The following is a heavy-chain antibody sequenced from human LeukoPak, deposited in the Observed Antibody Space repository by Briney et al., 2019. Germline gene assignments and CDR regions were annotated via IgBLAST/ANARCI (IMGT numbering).Heavy chain of an antibody. CDR2: ISGTSKYI. CDR1: GFSLSSYS. V-gene: IGHV3-21*01. Sequence: PGGSLRLSCEGSGFSLSSYSMHWVRQAPGKGLEWVSSISGTSKYIHYSDSVKGRFTISRDNSKNSFYLQMSSLRVEDTAVYYCAREPQQFLEWLFDASPDYYYYMDVWGKGTTVTVSS. D-gene: IGHD3-3*01. J-gene: IGHJ6*03. CDR3: AREPQQFLEWLFDASPDYYYYMDV.